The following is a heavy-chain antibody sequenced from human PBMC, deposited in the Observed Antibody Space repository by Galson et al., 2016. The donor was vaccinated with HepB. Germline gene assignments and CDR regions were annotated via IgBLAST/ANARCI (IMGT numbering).Heavy chain of an antibody. CDR2: IYYSGRT. CDR1: GGSISSSSYY. D-gene: IGHD6-13*01. Sequence: SETLSLTCTVSGGSISSSSYYWGWIRQPPGKELEWIGNIYYSGRTYSNQTLKRRVTIALDTSKNQLSLTLTSVTAADTAVYYCATTKAAAAPYNWFDPLGQGTLVTVSS. CDR3: ATTKAAAAPYNWFDP. V-gene: IGHV4-39*07. J-gene: IGHJ5*02.